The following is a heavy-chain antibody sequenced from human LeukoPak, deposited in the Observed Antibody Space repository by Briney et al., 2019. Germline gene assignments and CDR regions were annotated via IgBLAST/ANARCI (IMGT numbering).Heavy chain of an antibody. CDR1: GGSISSYY. CDR3: ARDHGSYYYMDV. J-gene: IGHJ6*03. Sequence: SETLSLTCTVSGGSISSYYWSWIRQSAGKGLEWIGRIYTSGNTNYNPSLKSRVTISLDKSKNRFSLNLSSVTAADTAVYYCARDHGSYYYMDVWGKGTTVTVSS. D-gene: IGHD6-25*01. V-gene: IGHV4-4*07. CDR2: IYTSGNT.